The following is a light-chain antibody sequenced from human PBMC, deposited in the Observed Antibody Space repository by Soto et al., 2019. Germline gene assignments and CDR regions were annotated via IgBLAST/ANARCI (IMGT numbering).Light chain of an antibody. J-gene: IGKJ1*01. CDR3: QQRSNWHRRT. CDR2: DAS. Sequence: EIVLTQSPATLSLSPGERATLSCRASQSVSSYLAWYQQKPGQAPRLLIYDASNRATGIPARFSGSGSGTDFTLTISSLEPEDFAVYYCQQRSNWHRRTFGQGTKVEIK. V-gene: IGKV3-11*01. CDR1: QSVSSY.